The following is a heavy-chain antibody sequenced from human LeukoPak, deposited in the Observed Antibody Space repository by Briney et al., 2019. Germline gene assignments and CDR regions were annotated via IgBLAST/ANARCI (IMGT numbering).Heavy chain of an antibody. V-gene: IGHV3-64*01. CDR1: GFTFSSYA. CDR3: ARTLGYCSSTSCRSLDY. J-gene: IGHJ4*02. D-gene: IGHD2-2*01. Sequence: GGSLRLSCAASGFTFSSYAMHWVRQAPGKGLEYVSAISSNGGSTYYANSVRGRFTISSDNSKNTLYLQMGSLRAEDMAVYYCARTLGYCSSTSCRSLDYWGQGTLVTVSS. CDR2: ISSNGGST.